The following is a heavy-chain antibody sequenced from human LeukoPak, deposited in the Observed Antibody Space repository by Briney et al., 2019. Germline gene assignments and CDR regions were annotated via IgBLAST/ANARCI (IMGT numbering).Heavy chain of an antibody. CDR3: ARARPYYCSSTSCYSLPYYYYYGMDV. V-gene: IGHV4-34*01. D-gene: IGHD2-2*01. CDR2: INHSGST. Sequence: PSETLSLTCAVYGGSFSGYYWSWIRQPPGKGLEWIGEINHSGSTNYNPSLKSRVTISVDTSKNQFSLKLSSVTAADTAVYYCARARPYYCSSTSCYSLPYYYYYGMDVWAKGPRSPSP. J-gene: IGHJ6*02. CDR1: GGSFSGYY.